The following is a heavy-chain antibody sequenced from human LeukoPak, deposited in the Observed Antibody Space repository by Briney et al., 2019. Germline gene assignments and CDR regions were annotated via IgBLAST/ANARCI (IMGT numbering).Heavy chain of an antibody. CDR3: ARDPEYSSSWVSVVMDV. J-gene: IGHJ6*02. Sequence: ASVKVSCKASGYTFTSYDINWVRQATGQGLEWMGWMNPNSGNTGYAQKFQGRVTITRDTSASTAYMELSSLRSEDTAVYYCARDPEYSSSWVSVVMDVWGQGTTVTVSS. CDR1: GYTFTSYD. D-gene: IGHD6-13*01. V-gene: IGHV1-8*01. CDR2: MNPNSGNT.